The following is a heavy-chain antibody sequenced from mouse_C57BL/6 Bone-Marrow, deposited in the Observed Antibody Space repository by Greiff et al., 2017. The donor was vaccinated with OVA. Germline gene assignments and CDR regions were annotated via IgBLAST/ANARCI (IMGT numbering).Heavy chain of an antibody. J-gene: IGHJ2*01. CDR1: GYTFTSYW. CDR3: ARTTTVVTDFDY. Sequence: VQLQQPGAELVRPGSSVKLSCKASGYTFTSYWMHWVQQRPIQGLEWIGNIDPSDSETHYNQKFKDKATLTVDKSSSTAYMQLSSLTSEDSAVYYCARTTTVVTDFDYWGQGTTLTVSS. D-gene: IGHD1-1*01. CDR2: IDPSDSET. V-gene: IGHV1-52*01.